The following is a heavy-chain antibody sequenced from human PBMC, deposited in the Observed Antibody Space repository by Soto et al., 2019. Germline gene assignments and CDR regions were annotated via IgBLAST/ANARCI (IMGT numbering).Heavy chain of an antibody. V-gene: IGHV4-30-4*01. CDR3: AREGGESSDGIYQFDR. CDR2: IYYSGNT. D-gene: IGHD3-3*02. J-gene: IGHJ4*02. CDR1: GGSTSSDNY. Sequence: SETLSLTCTVSGGSTSSDNYWSWIRQPPGKGLEWIGHIYYSGNTDYNPSLKSRLAISIDTSKNQFSLKLSSVTAADTAVYFCAREGGESSDGIYQFDRWGQRSLVTVPS.